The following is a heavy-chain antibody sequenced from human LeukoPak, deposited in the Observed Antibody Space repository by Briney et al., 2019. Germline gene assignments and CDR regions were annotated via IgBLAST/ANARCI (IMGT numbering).Heavy chain of an antibody. Sequence: GGSLRLSCAASGFTFSSYGMHWVRQAPGKGLEWVAFIRYDGSNKYYADSVKGRFTISRDNSENTLYLQMNSLRAEDTAVYYCAKKAMVRGVGGGFDYWGQGTLVTVSS. V-gene: IGHV3-30*02. D-gene: IGHD3-10*01. CDR1: GFTFSSYG. CDR2: IRYDGSNK. J-gene: IGHJ4*02. CDR3: AKKAMVRGVGGGFDY.